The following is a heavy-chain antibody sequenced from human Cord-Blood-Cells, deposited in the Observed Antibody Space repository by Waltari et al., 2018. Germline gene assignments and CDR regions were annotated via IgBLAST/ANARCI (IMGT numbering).Heavy chain of an antibody. CDR1: GGSFSGYY. J-gene: IGHJ6*02. CDR3: ARGSGYYYYGMDV. V-gene: IGHV4-34*01. CDR2: INHSGST. D-gene: IGHD3-3*01. Sequence: QVQLQQWGAGLLKPSETLSLTCAVYGGSFSGYYWRWIRQPPGKGLEWIGEINHSGSTNYHPSLKSRVTISVDTSKNQFSLKLSSVTTADTAVYYCARGSGYYYYGMDVWGQGTTVTVSS.